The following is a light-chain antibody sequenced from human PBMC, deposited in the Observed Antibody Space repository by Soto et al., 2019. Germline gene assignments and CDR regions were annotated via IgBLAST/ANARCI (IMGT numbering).Light chain of an antibody. J-gene: IGKJ1*01. V-gene: IGKV3-20*01. CDR1: QSVTSNY. CDR2: GAS. Sequence: EIVLTQSPGTLSLSPGEGATLSCRASQSVTSNYLAWYQQKPGQAPRLLMYGASSRATGIPDRFSGSGSGTDVTISISRLEPEDFAVYYCQQYGRSPPWTFGQGTKVEIK. CDR3: QQYGRSPPWT.